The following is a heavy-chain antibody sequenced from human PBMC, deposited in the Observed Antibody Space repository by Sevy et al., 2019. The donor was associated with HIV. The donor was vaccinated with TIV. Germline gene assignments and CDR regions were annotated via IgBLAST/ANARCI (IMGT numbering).Heavy chain of an antibody. J-gene: IGHJ4*02. CDR2: INVYNGNA. V-gene: IGHV1-18*01. CDR3: ASGEKYCSGGRCYFHLDY. D-gene: IGHD2-15*01. CDR1: GYTFTSYG. Sequence: ASVKVSCKASGYTFTSYGINWVRQAPGQGLEWMGWINVYNGNANYPQKLQGRGTMTTDTSTITAYMELRSLRSDDTARYYCASGEKYCSGGRCYFHLDYWGQGTLVTVSS.